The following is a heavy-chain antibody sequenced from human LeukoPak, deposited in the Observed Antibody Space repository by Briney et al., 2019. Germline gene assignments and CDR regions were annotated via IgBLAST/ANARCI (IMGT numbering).Heavy chain of an antibody. J-gene: IGHJ4*02. CDR1: GYSISSGHY. V-gene: IGHV4-38-2*01. CDR3: ARGPTTVTPLDY. D-gene: IGHD4-17*01. Sequence: SETLSLTCAVSGYSISSGHYWGWIRQPPGKGLEWMGSSYHSGSTYYYPSLKSRITMSVDTSKNQFSLKLTSVTAADTAVYYCARGPTTVTPLDYWGPGILVTVSS. CDR2: SYHSGST.